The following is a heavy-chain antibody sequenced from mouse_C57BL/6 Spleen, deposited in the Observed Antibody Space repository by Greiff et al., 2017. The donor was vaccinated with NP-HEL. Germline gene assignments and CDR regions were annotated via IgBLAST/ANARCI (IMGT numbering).Heavy chain of an antibody. J-gene: IGHJ1*03. CDR3: ARFRDYYVSSYEWYFDV. CDR1: GYTFTNYW. CDR2: IYPGGGYT. D-gene: IGHD1-1*01. Sequence: VHLVESGAELVRPGTSVKMSCKASGYTFTNYWIGWAKQRPGHGLEWIGDIYPGGGYTNYNEKFKGKATLTADKSSSTAYMQFSSLTSEDSAIYYCARFRDYYVSSYEWYFDVWGTGTTVTVSS. V-gene: IGHV1-63*01.